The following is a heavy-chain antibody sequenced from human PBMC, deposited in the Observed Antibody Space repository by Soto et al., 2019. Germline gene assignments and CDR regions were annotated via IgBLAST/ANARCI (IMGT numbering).Heavy chain of an antibody. CDR3: ARAEWGITGTTSYYYGMDV. CDR1: GGSISSYY. D-gene: IGHD1-7*01. CDR2: IYYSGST. Sequence: PSETLSLTCTVSGGSISSYYWSWIRQPPGKGLEWIGYIYYSGSTNYNPSLKSRVTISVDTSKNQFSLKLSSVTAADTAVYYCARAEWGITGTTSYYYGMDVWGQGTTVT. J-gene: IGHJ6*02. V-gene: IGHV4-59*01.